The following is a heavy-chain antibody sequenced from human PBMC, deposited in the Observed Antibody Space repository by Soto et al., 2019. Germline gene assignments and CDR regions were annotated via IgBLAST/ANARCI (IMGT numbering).Heavy chain of an antibody. J-gene: IGHJ4*02. Sequence: PGGSLRLSCAASGFTFSSYAMSWVRQAPGKGLEWVSAISGSGGSTYYADSVKGRFTISRDNSKNTLYLQMNSLRAEDTAVYYCAKIRRDFWSGYYTGHGTYYFDYWGQGTLVTVSS. D-gene: IGHD3-3*01. CDR1: GFTFSSYA. V-gene: IGHV3-23*01. CDR2: ISGSGGST. CDR3: AKIRRDFWSGYYTGHGTYYFDY.